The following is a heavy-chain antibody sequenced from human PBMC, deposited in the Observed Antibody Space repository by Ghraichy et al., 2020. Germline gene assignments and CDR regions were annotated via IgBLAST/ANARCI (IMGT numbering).Heavy chain of an antibody. CDR1: GGSISVDY. J-gene: IGHJ4*02. CDR3: ARRAAYDSGSYYLDF. Sequence: SETLSLTCAVSGGSISVDYWVWVRQLPGKGLEWIGYVDYVGRTNYNPSLESRVIISADTSKNQFFLRLSSVTAADTAVYYCARRAAYDSGSYYLDFWGQGTLVTVSS. V-gene: IGHV4-59*08. D-gene: IGHD3-10*01. CDR2: VDYVGRT.